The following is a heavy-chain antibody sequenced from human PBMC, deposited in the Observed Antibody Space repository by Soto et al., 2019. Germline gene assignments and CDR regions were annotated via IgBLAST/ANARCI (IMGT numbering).Heavy chain of an antibody. Sequence: SQTLSLTCAISGDSVSSNSAAWNWIRQSPSRGLEWLGRTYYKSKWYSDYAVAVKSRITIDPDTSKNQFSLQLNSVTPEDTAFYYCARDGSAPGTSSFDSWGQGTLVTVSS. D-gene: IGHD2-2*01. CDR1: GDSVSSNSAA. CDR2: TYYKSKWYS. J-gene: IGHJ5*01. CDR3: ARDGSAPGTSSFDS. V-gene: IGHV6-1*01.